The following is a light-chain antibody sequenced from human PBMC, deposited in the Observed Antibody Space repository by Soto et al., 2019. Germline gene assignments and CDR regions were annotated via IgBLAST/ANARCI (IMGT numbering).Light chain of an antibody. CDR1: SSDIGSHNF. V-gene: IGLV2-14*01. CDR2: GVS. J-gene: IGLJ3*02. Sequence: QSALTQPASVSGSPGQSITISCTGTSSDIGSHNFVSWHQQHPGKAPKFIIYGVSNRPSGVSNRFSGSKSGNTASLTISGLGADDGANYYCSSYTSTYIWLFAGGTKLTAL. CDR3: SSYTSTYIWL.